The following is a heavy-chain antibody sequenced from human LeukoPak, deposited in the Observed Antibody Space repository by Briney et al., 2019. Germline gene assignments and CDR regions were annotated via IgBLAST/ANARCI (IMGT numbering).Heavy chain of an antibody. CDR1: GGSISSSSYY. V-gene: IGHV4-39*01. J-gene: IGHJ4*02. D-gene: IGHD6-13*01. Sequence: SETLSLTCTVSGGSISSSSYYWGWIRQPPGKGLEWIGSIYYSGSTYYNPSLKSRVTISVDTSKNQFSLKLSSVTAADTAVYYCARAHSSSWYGFVDYWGQGTLVTVSS. CDR2: IYYSGST. CDR3: ARAHSSSWYGFVDY.